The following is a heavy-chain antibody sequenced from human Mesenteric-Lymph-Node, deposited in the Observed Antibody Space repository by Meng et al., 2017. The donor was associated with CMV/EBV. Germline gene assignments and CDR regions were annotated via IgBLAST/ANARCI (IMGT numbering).Heavy chain of an antibody. CDR2: ISSSGSTI. J-gene: IGHJ4*02. CDR3: ARDLDGVAAAAGSFDY. Sequence: LSLTCAASGFTFSDYYMSWIRQAPGKGLEWVSYISSSGSTIYYADSVKGRFTISRDNAKNSLYLQMNSLRAEDTAVYYCARDLDGVAAAAGSFDYWGQGTLVTVSS. CDR1: GFTFSDYY. D-gene: IGHD6-13*01. V-gene: IGHV3-11*04.